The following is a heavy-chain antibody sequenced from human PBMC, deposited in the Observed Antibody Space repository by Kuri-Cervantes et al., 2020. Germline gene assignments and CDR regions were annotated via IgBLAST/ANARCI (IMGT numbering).Heavy chain of an antibody. Sequence: ASVKVSCKASGYTFTSYAVHWVRQAPGQRLEWMGWINAGNGKTKYSQKFQGRVTMTRNTSISTAYMELSSLRSEDTAVYYCAIHSGSYPAYAFDIWGQGTMVTVSS. D-gene: IGHD1-26*01. CDR1: GYTFTSYA. CDR3: AIHSGSYPAYAFDI. V-gene: IGHV1-3*01. J-gene: IGHJ3*02. CDR2: INAGNGKT.